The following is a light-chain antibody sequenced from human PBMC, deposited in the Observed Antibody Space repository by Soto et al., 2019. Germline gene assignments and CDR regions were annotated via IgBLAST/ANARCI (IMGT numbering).Light chain of an antibody. Sequence: DSQMTQSPSTLSGSVGDRVTITCRASQTISSWLAWYQQKPGKAPKLLSYKASTLKSGVPSRFSGSGSGTEFTLTISSLQPDDFATYYCQHYNSYSEAFGQGNKVELK. CDR1: QTISSW. J-gene: IGKJ1*01. V-gene: IGKV1-5*03. CDR2: KAS. CDR3: QHYNSYSEA.